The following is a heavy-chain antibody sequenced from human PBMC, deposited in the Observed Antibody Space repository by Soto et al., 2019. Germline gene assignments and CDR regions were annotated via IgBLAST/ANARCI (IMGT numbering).Heavy chain of an antibody. V-gene: IGHV1-69*02. D-gene: IGHD2-2*01. J-gene: IGHJ6*03. CDR3: ARALPAKLNYYYYMDV. CDR1: GDTFSSYT. CDR2: IIPIVGMV. Sequence: QVQLVQSGAEVKKPGSSVKVSCKSSGDTFSSYTTNWVRQAPGQGLEWMGRIIPIVGMVNFAQRFEGRITITADKFTSTAYMELSSLSSEDTAVYYCARALPAKLNYYYYMDVWGKGTTVTVSS.